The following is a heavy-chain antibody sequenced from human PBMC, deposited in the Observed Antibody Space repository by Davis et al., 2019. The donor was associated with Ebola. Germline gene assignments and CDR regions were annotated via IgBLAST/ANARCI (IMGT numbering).Heavy chain of an antibody. CDR3: ARDSGEPIAAPDYYYGMDV. CDR2: INTNTGNP. V-gene: IGHV7-4-1*02. D-gene: IGHD6-13*01. Sequence: ASVKVSCKASGYTFTSYAMNWVRQAPGQGLEWMGWINTNTGNPTYAQGFTGRFVFSLDTSVSTAYLQISSLKAEDTAVYYCARDSGEPIAAPDYYYGMDVWGKGTTVTVSS. J-gene: IGHJ6*04. CDR1: GYTFTSYA.